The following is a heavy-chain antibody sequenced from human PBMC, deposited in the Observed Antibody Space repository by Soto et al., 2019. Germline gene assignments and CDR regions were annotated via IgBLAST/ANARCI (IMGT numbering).Heavy chain of an antibody. CDR2: ISNYNGNT. V-gene: IGHV1-18*01. J-gene: IGHJ4*02. D-gene: IGHD2-21*01. CDR1: GYSFSTYN. Sequence: QVQLVQSGPEVKKPGASVKVSCKASGYSFSTYNISWVRQAPGQGLEGMGRISNYNGNTDYAQKFEGRLVMTTETSTTKAYMELTSLTSDDAAVYYCARTSVVKALDYWGQGTLVSVSS. CDR3: ARTSVVKALDY.